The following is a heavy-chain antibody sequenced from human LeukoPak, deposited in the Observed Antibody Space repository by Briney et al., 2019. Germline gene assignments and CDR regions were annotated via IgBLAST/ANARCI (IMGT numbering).Heavy chain of an antibody. Sequence: ASVKVSCKASGYTFTGYYMHWVRQAPGQGLEWMGIINPSGGSTSYAQKFQGRVTMTRDTSTSTVYMELSSLRSEDTAVYYCARTAYSSGWYAAFDIWGQGTMVTVSS. D-gene: IGHD6-19*01. CDR3: ARTAYSSGWYAAFDI. CDR1: GYTFTGYY. CDR2: INPSGGST. V-gene: IGHV1-46*03. J-gene: IGHJ3*02.